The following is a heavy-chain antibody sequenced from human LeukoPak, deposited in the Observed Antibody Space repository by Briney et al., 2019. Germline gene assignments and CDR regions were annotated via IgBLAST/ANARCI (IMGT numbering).Heavy chain of an antibody. D-gene: IGHD4-17*01. V-gene: IGHV3-66*01. CDR3: ARGTKKDYDFDY. Sequence: GGSLRLSCAASGFTVSSNYMSWVRQAPGKGLEWVSVIYSGGSTYYADSVKGRFTISRDNPKNTLYLQMNSLRAEDTAVYYCARGTKKDYDFDYWGQGTLVTVSS. CDR2: IYSGGST. CDR1: GFTVSSNY. J-gene: IGHJ4*02.